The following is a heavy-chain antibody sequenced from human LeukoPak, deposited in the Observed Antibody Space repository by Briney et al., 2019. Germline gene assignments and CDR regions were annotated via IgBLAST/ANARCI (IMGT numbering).Heavy chain of an antibody. CDR3: ARTYSSGWYPSDAYFDY. D-gene: IGHD6-19*01. V-gene: IGHV4-39*01. CDR1: GGSISSSSYY. CDR2: IYYSGST. J-gene: IGHJ4*02. Sequence: PSETLSLTCTVSGGSISSSSYYWGWIRQPSGKGLEWIGSIYYSGSTYYNPSLKSRVTISVDTSKNQFSLKLSSVTAADTAVYYCARTYSSGWYPSDAYFDYWGQGTLVTVSS.